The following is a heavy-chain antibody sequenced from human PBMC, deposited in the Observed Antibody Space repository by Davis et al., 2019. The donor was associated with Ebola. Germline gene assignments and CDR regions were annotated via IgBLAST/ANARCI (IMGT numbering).Heavy chain of an antibody. CDR2: IYTGDSDT. J-gene: IGHJ3*02. D-gene: IGHD1-20*01. CDR1: GNSFTSFW. CDR3: ASLRRTITGMDDAFDI. V-gene: IGHV5-51*01. Sequence: GESLKISCKGSGNSFTSFWIGWVRQMPGKGLEWMGLIYTGDSDTRYSPSFRGQVTISADKSITTAYLQWSGLRASDTAMYYCASLRRTITGMDDAFDIWGQGTMVTVS.